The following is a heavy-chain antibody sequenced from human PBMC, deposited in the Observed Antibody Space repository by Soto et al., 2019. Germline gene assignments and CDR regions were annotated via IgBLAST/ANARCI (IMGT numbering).Heavy chain of an antibody. CDR2: IIPIFGTA. CDR1: GGTFSSYA. V-gene: IGHV1-69*13. CDR3: ARGGRYCSSTSCYWYYYYGMDV. J-gene: IGHJ6*02. Sequence: ASVKVSCKASGGTFSSYAISWVRQAPGQGLEWMGGIIPIFGTANYAQKFQGRVTITADESTSTAYMELSSLRSEDTAVYYCARGGRYCSSTSCYWYYYYGMDVWGQGTTVTVSS. D-gene: IGHD2-2*01.